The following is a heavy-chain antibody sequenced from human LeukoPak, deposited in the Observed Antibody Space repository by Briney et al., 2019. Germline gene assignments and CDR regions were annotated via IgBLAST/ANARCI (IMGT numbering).Heavy chain of an antibody. CDR1: GGSISSYY. CDR3: ARSQYDILTGYYSPADY. CDR2: IYYSGST. D-gene: IGHD3-9*01. Sequence: SETLSLTCTVSGGSISSYYWSWIRQPPGKGLEWIGYIYYSGSTNYNPSLKSRVTISVDTSKNQFSLKLSSVTAADTAVYYCARSQYDILTGYYSPADYWGQGTLVTVSS. V-gene: IGHV4-59*01. J-gene: IGHJ4*02.